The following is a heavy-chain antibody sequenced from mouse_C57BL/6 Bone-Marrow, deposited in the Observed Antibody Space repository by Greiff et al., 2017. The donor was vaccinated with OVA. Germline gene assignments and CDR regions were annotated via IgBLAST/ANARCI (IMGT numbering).Heavy chain of an antibody. Sequence: EVMLVESGGGLVKPGGSLKLSCAASGFTFSSYAMSWVRQTPEKRLAWVATISDGGSYTYYPDNVKGRFTISRDNAKNNLYLQMSHLKSEDTAMYYCARDLIVRAPPYWGQGTLVTVSA. CDR1: GFTFSSYA. J-gene: IGHJ3*01. D-gene: IGHD2-5*01. CDR3: ARDLIVRAPPY. V-gene: IGHV5-4*01. CDR2: ISDGGSYT.